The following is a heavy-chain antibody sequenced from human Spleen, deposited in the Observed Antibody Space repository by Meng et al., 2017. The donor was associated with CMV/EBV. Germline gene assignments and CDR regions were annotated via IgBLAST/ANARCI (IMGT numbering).Heavy chain of an antibody. V-gene: IGHV3-23*03. CDR3: ARPSVFGHAFDI. J-gene: IGHJ3*02. Sequence: GGSLRLSCAASGFTFSSYSMSWVRQAPGKGLEWVSVIYSGGSSTSYADPVKGRFTISRDNSKNTLFLQMNSLKAEDTAVYYCARPSVFGHAFDIWGQGTMVTVSS. CDR1: GFTFSSYS. CDR2: IYSGGSST. D-gene: IGHD3/OR15-3a*01.